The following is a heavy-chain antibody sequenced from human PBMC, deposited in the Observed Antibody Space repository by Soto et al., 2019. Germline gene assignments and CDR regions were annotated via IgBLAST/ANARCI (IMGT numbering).Heavy chain of an antibody. D-gene: IGHD4-4*01. Sequence: GGSLRLSCTASGLTFTSYAIHWVRQAPGKGLEWVSLISEDGGNKYFADSVRGRFLISRDNSKNTVYLEMNSLRSEDTAVYFCARSLTSTVCALGYWGQGTLVTVSS. J-gene: IGHJ4*02. V-gene: IGHV3-30-3*01. CDR1: GLTFTSYA. CDR3: ARSLTSTVCALGY. CDR2: ISEDGGNK.